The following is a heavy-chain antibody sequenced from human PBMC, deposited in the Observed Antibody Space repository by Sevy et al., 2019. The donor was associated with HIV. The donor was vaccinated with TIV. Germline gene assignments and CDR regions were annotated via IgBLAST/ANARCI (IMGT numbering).Heavy chain of an antibody. CDR1: GFTFNSYA. CDR2: ISGSGGST. V-gene: IGHV3-23*01. CDR3: AKDSGPFGSGYDTFDY. J-gene: IGHJ4*02. D-gene: IGHD5-12*01. Sequence: GGSLRLSCAASGFTFNSYAMSWVRQAPGKGLEWVSVISGSGGSTYYGDSVKGRFTISRDNSKNTQYLQMNNLRAEDTAVYYCAKDSGPFGSGYDTFDYWGQRTLVTVSS.